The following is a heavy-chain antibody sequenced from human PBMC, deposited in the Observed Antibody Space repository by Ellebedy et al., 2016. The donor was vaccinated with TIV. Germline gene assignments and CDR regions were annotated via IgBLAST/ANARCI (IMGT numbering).Heavy chain of an antibody. CDR3: ARELYGGNSALDY. CDR1: GGSISSYY. J-gene: IGHJ4*02. D-gene: IGHD4-23*01. V-gene: IGHV4-59*12. Sequence: MPSETLSLTCTVSGGSISSYYWSWIRQPPGKGLEWIGYIYYSGSTNYNPSLKSRVTISVDTSKNQFSLKLSSVTAADTAVYYCARELYGGNSALDYWGQGTLVTVSS. CDR2: IYYSGST.